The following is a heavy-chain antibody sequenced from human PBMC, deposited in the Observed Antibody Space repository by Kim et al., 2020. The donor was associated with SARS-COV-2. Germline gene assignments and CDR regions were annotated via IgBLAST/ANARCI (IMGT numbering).Heavy chain of an antibody. CDR3: AKEIRTTGTTSCYFGMDV. CDR1: GFPFSSYA. V-gene: IGHV3-23*01. J-gene: IGHJ6*02. D-gene: IGHD1-1*01. CDR2: ISGSGDTT. Sequence: GGSLRLSCAASGFPFSSYAMNWVRQAPGKGLEWVSAISGSGDTTYYADSLKGRFTISRDNSKNTMYLQMNSLRAEDTAVYYCAKEIRTTGTTSCYFGMDVWGQGTLVTVSS.